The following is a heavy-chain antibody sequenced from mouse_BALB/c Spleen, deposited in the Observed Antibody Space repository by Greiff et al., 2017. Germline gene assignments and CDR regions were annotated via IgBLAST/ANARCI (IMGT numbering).Heavy chain of an antibody. CDR2: ISYDGSN. D-gene: IGHD1-1*01. V-gene: IGHV3-6*02. J-gene: IGHJ4*01. CDR3: AKREKFITTAGYYAMDY. Sequence: VQLKQSGPGLVKPSQSLSLTCSVTGYSITSGYYWNWIRQFPGNKLEWMGYISYDGSNNYNPSLKNRISITRDTSKNQFFLKLNSVTTEDTATYYCAKREKFITTAGYYAMDYWGQGTSVTVSS. CDR1: GYSITSGYY.